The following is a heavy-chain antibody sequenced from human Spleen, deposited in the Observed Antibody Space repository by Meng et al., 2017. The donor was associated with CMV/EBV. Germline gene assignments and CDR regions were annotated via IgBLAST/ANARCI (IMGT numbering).Heavy chain of an antibody. J-gene: IGHJ3*02. D-gene: IGHD3-10*01. CDR2: INSDGSST. CDR3: AREAHYGSGAFDI. Sequence: GESLKISCAASGFTVSSNYMSWVRQAPGKGLVWVSRINSDGSSTSYADSVKGRFTISRDNAKNTLYLQMNSLRAEDTAVYYCAREAHYGSGAFDIWGQGTMVTVSS. V-gene: IGHV3-74*01. CDR1: GFTVSSNY.